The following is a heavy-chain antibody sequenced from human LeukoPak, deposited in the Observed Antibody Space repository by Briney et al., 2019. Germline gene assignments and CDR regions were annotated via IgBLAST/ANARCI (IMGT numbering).Heavy chain of an antibody. CDR3: ARDLVTVTKGFDI. Sequence: SETLSLTCAVSGDSFSSHYWTWIRQPPGRGLEWSGYISYIGTTNYNPSLKSRVTISIDTSKNQFSLKPSSVTTADTAVYYCARDLVTVTKGFDIWGLGTMVSVSS. CDR2: ISYIGTT. D-gene: IGHD4-17*01. CDR1: GDSFSSHY. V-gene: IGHV4-59*11. J-gene: IGHJ3*02.